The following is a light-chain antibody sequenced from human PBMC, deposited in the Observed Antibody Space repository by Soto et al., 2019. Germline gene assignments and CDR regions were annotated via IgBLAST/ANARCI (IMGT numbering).Light chain of an antibody. Sequence: DIQMTQSPSTLSASVGDRFTFTCRASQSVGSGLAWYQKKPGKAPKLLVYATSTLESGVPSRFSGSGSGTEFTLTITSLQHDDFATYYCQHQRTFGQGTKVDIK. J-gene: IGKJ1*01. CDR2: ATS. V-gene: IGKV1-5*03. CDR3: QHQRT. CDR1: QSVGSG.